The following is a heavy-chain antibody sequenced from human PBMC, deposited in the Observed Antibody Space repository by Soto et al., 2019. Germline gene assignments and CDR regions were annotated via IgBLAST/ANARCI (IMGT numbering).Heavy chain of an antibody. CDR2: INAGNGNT. Sequence: ASVKVSCKASGYTFTSYAMHWVRQAPGQRLEWMGWINAGNGNTKYSQKFQGWVTMTRDTSITTAYMELSSLKSDDTAVYFCARAVARDGSSWYRGGYDSWGQGTLVTVSS. D-gene: IGHD6-13*01. V-gene: IGHV1-3*01. CDR1: GYTFTSYA. J-gene: IGHJ4*02. CDR3: ARAVARDGSSWYRGGYDS.